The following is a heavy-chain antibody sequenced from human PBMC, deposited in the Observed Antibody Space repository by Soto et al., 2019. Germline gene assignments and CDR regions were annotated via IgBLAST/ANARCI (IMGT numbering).Heavy chain of an antibody. CDR2: IYYSGST. Sequence: QLQLQESGPGLVKPSETLSLTCTVSGGSISSYYWGWIRRPPGKGLEWIGSIYYSGSTYYNPSLKRRVTIYVATSKTQFSLKLSSVTAADTAVYSCARRWGYSFDYWGQGTLVTVYS. V-gene: IGHV4-39*01. D-gene: IGHD7-27*01. CDR3: ARRWGYSFDY. CDR1: GGSISSYY. J-gene: IGHJ4*02.